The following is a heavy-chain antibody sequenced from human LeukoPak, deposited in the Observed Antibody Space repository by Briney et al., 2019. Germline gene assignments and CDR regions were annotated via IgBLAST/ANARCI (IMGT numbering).Heavy chain of an antibody. D-gene: IGHD6-19*01. Sequence: GGSLRLSCTASGFTFGDYAMSWIRQAPGKGLEWVGFIRSKAYGETADYAASVKGRFTISRDDSKAIAYLQMNSLKTEDTAVYYCASRKDSSGWTYYFDYWGQGTLVTVSS. CDR3: ASRKDSSGWTYYFDY. CDR2: IRSKAYGETA. J-gene: IGHJ4*02. CDR1: GFTFGDYA. V-gene: IGHV3-49*03.